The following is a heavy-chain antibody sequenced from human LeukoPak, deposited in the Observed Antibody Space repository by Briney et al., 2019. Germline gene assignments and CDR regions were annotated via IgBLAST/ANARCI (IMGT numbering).Heavy chain of an antibody. CDR2: IYYSGST. CDR3: ARDKTFEVVNFFDY. Sequence: SETLSLTCTVSGGSISSGSYYWGWIRQPPGKGLEWIGSIYYSGSTYYNPSLESQITVSLDTSKNQFSLKLRFVTAADTAVYYCARDKTFEVVNFFDYWGQGTLVTVSS. D-gene: IGHD3-3*01. V-gene: IGHV4-39*07. J-gene: IGHJ4*02. CDR1: GGSISSGSYY.